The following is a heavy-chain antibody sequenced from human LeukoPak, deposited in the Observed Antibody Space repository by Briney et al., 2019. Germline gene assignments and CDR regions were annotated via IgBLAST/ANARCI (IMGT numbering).Heavy chain of an antibody. V-gene: IGHV1-18*01. Sequence: GASVKLSCRASGYTFTSHGISWVRQAPGQGLEWMGWISAYKGNTNYAQKPQGRVTMTTDTSTSTAYMELRSLRSDDTAVYYCAREGTHCSSTSCHNWFDPWGQGTLVTVSS. D-gene: IGHD2-2*01. CDR2: ISAYKGNT. CDR1: GYTFTSHG. J-gene: IGHJ5*02. CDR3: AREGTHCSSTSCHNWFDP.